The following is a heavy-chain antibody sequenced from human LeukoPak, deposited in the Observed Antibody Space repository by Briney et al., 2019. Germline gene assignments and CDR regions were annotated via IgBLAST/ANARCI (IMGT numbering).Heavy chain of an antibody. CDR3: ATELGLYNYYMDV. Sequence: PGGSLRLSCAASGFTFDDYGMNWVRQAPGKGLEWVSCISWTGGCIGYADSVKGRFTISRDNAKNSLYLQMNSLRGEDTALYYCATELGLYNYYMDVWGKGTTVTV. J-gene: IGHJ6*03. D-gene: IGHD7-27*01. CDR2: ISWTGGCI. V-gene: IGHV3-20*04. CDR1: GFTFDDYG.